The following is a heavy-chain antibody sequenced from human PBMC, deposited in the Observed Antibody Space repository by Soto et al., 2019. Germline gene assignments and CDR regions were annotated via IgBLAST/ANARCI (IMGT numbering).Heavy chain of an antibody. CDR2: VYFTGTT. D-gene: IGHD2-8*02. Sequence: PSETLSLTCTVSGGSVSNGMYYWSWVRQPPGKGLEWIGNVYFTGTTIYNPSLKSRVTMSVDTSKNQFSLKLSSVTAADTAVYYCARSGGSAPWDYWGQGTLVTAPQ. V-gene: IGHV4-61*01. CDR1: GGSVSNGMYY. J-gene: IGHJ4*02. CDR3: ARSGGSAPWDY.